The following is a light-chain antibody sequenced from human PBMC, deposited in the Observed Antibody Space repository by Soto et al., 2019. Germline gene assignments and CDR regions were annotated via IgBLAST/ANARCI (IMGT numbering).Light chain of an antibody. CDR2: VAS. V-gene: IGKV3-20*01. Sequence: EIVLTQSPGTLSLSPGEIATLSSRASQSVSSSYLAWYQQKPGQAPRLLIYVASSRATGIPDRFSGSGSGTDFTLTISRLEPEDFAVYYCQQYGSSPYTFGQGTKLEIK. CDR3: QQYGSSPYT. J-gene: IGKJ2*01. CDR1: QSVSSSY.